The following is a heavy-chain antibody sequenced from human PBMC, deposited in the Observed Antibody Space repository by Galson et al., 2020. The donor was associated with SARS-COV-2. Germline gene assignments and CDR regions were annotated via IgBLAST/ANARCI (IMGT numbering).Heavy chain of an antibody. CDR3: ATYYYDSSGYYYVFDY. D-gene: IGHD3-22*01. V-gene: IGHV1-24*01. Sequence: VSVKVSCKVSGYTLTELSMHWVRQAPGKGLEWMGGFDPEDGETIYAQKFQGRVTMTEDTSTDTAYMELSSLRSEDTAVYYCATYYYDSSGYYYVFDYWGQGTLVTVSS. CDR2: FDPEDGET. CDR1: GYTLTELS. J-gene: IGHJ4*02.